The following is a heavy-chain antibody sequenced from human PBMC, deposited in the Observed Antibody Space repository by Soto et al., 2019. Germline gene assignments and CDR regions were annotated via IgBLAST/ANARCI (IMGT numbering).Heavy chain of an antibody. D-gene: IGHD7-27*01. J-gene: IGHJ5*02. CDR1: GGSISSSNYF. CDR3: ARHGERTTRALNWFDP. V-gene: IGHV4-39*01. Sequence: QLQLQESGPGLVKPSETLSLTCTVSGGSISSSNYFWGWIRQPPRKGLEWIASMYDSGSTYYNPCLKMRVTISVDTSKNQFARQLSSVTAADTAMYDCARHGERTTRALNWFDPGGQGTLVTVSS. CDR2: MYDSGST.